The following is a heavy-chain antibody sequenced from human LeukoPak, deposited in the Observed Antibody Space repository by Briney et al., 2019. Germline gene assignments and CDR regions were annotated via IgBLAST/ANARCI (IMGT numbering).Heavy chain of an antibody. V-gene: IGHV1-18*01. CDR1: GYTFTSYG. CDR3: ARSHYDFWSGYPYYFDY. J-gene: IGHJ4*02. Sequence: ASVKVSCKASGYTFTSYGISWVRQAPGQGLEWMGWISAYNGNTNYAQKLQGKVTMTTDTSTSTAYMELRRLRSDDTAVYYCARSHYDFWSGYPYYFDYWGQGTLVTVSS. D-gene: IGHD3-3*01. CDR2: ISAYNGNT.